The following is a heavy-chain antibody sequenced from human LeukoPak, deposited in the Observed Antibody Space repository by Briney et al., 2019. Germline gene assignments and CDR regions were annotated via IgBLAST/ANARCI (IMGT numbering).Heavy chain of an antibody. D-gene: IGHD1-26*01. J-gene: IGHJ4*02. CDR3: ARDPESVGINYFDS. CDR1: GGSFSGNF. Sequence: SETLSLTCAVYGGSFSGNFWSWVRQPPGKGLEWIGEINHRGNTNYNPSLKSRVTISVDTSKNQFSLKLRSVTAADTAVYYCARDPESVGINYFDSWGQGTQVTVSS. CDR2: INHRGNT. V-gene: IGHV4-34*01.